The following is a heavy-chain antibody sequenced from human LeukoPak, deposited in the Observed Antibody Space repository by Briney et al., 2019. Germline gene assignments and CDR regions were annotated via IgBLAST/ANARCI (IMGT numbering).Heavy chain of an antibody. CDR1: GFTFGDYY. CDR3: ARDQRGYDFWRNYYYYMDV. D-gene: IGHD3-3*01. CDR2: ISSSGSTI. Sequence: GGSLRLSCAASGFTFGDYYMSWIRQAPGKGLEWVSYISSSGSTIYYADSVKGRITISRDNAKNSLYLQMNSLRAEDTAVYYCARDQRGYDFWRNYYYYMDVWGKGTTVTVSS. J-gene: IGHJ6*03. V-gene: IGHV3-11*01.